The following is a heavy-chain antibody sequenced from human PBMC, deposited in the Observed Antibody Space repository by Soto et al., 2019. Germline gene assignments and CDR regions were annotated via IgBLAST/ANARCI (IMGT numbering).Heavy chain of an antibody. Sequence: PSETLSLTCTVSGGSISNYYWSWIRQPPGKGLEWIGHIHYSGSTNYNPSLRSRVSISVDTSKNQLSLKVNPVTAADTAVYYCARHSTAYCSSTTCLGYWGQGTQVTVSS. CDR1: GGSISNYY. V-gene: IGHV4-59*01. D-gene: IGHD2-2*01. CDR2: IHYSGST. J-gene: IGHJ4*02. CDR3: ARHSTAYCSSTTCLGY.